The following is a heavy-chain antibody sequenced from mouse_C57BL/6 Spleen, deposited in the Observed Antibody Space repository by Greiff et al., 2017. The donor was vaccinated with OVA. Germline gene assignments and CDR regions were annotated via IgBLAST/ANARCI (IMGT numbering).Heavy chain of an antibody. CDR3: ARGGPPPHGHQAQGGFAY. CDR1: CYAFSSYW. D-gene: IGHD3-2*02. J-gene: IGHJ3*01. V-gene: IGHV1-80*01. Sequence: QVQLQQSGAELVKPGASVKISCKASCYAFSSYWMNWVKQRPGNGLEWIGQIYPGDGDTNYNGKFKGKATLTADKSSSTAYMQLSSLTSEDSAVYCCARGGPPPHGHQAQGGFAYWGQGTLVTVSA. CDR2: IYPGDGDT.